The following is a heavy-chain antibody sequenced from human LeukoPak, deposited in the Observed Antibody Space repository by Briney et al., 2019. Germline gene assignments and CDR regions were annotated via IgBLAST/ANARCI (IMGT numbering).Heavy chain of an antibody. V-gene: IGHV3-48*02. J-gene: IGHJ6*02. CDR1: GFTFSSYT. CDR2: ISNSGTTV. Sequence: QSGGSLRLSCAASGFTFSSYTMSWVRQAPGKGLEWLSYISNSGTTVFYADSVKGRFTVSRDNAKRSLYLQIESLRDDDTAVYHCALGTINKDYYFGMDVWGQGTTVTVSS. D-gene: IGHD2-8*01. CDR3: ALGTINKDYYFGMDV.